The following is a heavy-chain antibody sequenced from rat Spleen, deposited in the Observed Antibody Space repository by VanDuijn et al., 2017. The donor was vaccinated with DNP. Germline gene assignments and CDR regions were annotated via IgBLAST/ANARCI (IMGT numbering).Heavy chain of an antibody. CDR2: ISYDGRDI. Sequence: EVQLVESGGGLVQPGRSLKLSCAASGLTFSDYAMAWVRQAPKKGLEWVATISYDGRDIYYRDSVKGRFTISRDNAKNTQYLQMDSLGSEDTATYYCARGGVYYGLFYYWGQGVMVTVSS. V-gene: IGHV5-17*01. D-gene: IGHD1-6*01. CDR3: ARGGVYYGLFYY. CDR1: GLTFSDYA. J-gene: IGHJ2*01.